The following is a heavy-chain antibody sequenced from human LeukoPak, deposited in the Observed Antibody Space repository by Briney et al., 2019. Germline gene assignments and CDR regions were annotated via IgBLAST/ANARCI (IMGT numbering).Heavy chain of an antibody. V-gene: IGHV4-34*10. CDR1: GGSFSDYY. CDR3: PRRNNNGDTFDN. D-gene: IGHD4-17*01. J-gene: IGHJ4*02. Sequence: SETLSLTCALFGGSFSDYYWSWIRQSPGKGLEWIGEIDHSGSTNYNPSLKSRVTMSVDTSRNQFSLQLTSVTAADTAVYYCPRRNNNGDTFDNWGQGTLVTVSS. CDR2: IDHSGST.